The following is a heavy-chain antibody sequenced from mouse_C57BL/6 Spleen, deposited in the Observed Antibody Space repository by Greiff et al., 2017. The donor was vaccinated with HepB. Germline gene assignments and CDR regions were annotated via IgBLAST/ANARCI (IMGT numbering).Heavy chain of an antibody. J-gene: IGHJ3*01. CDR1: GFNIKDDY. CDR2: IDPENGDT. V-gene: IGHV14-4*01. Sequence: VQLQQSGAELVRPGASVKLSCKASGFNIKDDYMHWVKQRPEQGLEWIGCIDPENGDTEYASKFQGKATITADTSSNTAYLKVRSLTSEDSAVYYCARGTVELREFAYWGTGTMVTVSA. D-gene: IGHD1-1*01. CDR3: ARGTVELREFAY.